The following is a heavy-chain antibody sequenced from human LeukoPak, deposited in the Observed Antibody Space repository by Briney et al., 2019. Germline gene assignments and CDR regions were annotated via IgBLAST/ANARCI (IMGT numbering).Heavy chain of an antibody. V-gene: IGHV3-30*18. CDR2: ISYDGSNK. Sequence: PGGSLRLSCAASGFTFSSYGMPWVRQAPGKGLEWVAVISYDGSNKYYADSVKGRFTISRDNSKNTLYLQMNSLRAEDTAVYYCAKLLYEFDYWGQGTLVTVSS. J-gene: IGHJ4*02. CDR1: GFTFSSYG. D-gene: IGHD3-16*01. CDR3: AKLLYEFDY.